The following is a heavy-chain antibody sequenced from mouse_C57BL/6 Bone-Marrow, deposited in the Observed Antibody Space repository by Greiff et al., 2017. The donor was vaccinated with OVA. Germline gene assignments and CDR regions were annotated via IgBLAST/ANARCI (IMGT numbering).Heavy chain of an antibody. J-gene: IGHJ3*01. Sequence: QVQLQQPGAELVRPGSSVKLSCKASGYTFTSYWMDWVKQRPGQGLEWIGNIYPSDSETHYNQKFKDKATLTVDKSSSTAYMQLSSLTSEDSAVYDCARKELWFPWFAYWGQGTLVTVSA. D-gene: IGHD2-2*01. V-gene: IGHV1-61*01. CDR1: GYTFTSYW. CDR3: ARKELWFPWFAY. CDR2: IYPSDSET.